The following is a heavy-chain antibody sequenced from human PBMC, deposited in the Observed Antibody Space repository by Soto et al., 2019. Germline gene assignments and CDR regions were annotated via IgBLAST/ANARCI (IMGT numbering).Heavy chain of an antibody. Sequence: GGSLRLSCAASGFTFSSYSMNWVRQAPGKGLEWVSYISSSSSTIYYADSVKGRFTISRDNAKNSLYLQMNSLRAEDTAVYHCAREYSSWGYNWFDPWGQGTLVTVSS. CDR3: AREYSSWGYNWFDP. J-gene: IGHJ5*02. CDR1: GFTFSSYS. CDR2: ISSSSSTI. D-gene: IGHD6-13*01. V-gene: IGHV3-48*01.